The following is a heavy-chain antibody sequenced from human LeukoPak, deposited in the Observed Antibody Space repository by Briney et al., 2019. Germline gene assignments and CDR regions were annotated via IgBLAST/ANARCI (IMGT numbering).Heavy chain of an antibody. V-gene: IGHV3-11*04. CDR2: ISSSGSTI. D-gene: IGHD2-2*02. CDR1: GFTFSDYY. Sequence: GGSLRLSCAASGFTFSDYYMSWIRQAPGKGLEWVSYISSSGSTIYYADSVKGRFTISRDNAKNSLYLQMNSLRAEDTAVYYCARDPSNKDIVVVPAAIQGVYDDYWGQGTLVTVSS. J-gene: IGHJ4*02. CDR3: ARDPSNKDIVVVPAAIQGVYDDY.